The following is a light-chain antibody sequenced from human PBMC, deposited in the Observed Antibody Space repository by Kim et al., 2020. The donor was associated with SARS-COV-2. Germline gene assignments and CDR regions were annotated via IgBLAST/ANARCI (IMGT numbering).Light chain of an antibody. CDR1: SGYSNYK. V-gene: IGLV9-49*01. CDR2: VGTGGIVG. Sequence: QPVLTQPPSASASLGASVTLTCTLSSGYSNYKVDWYQQRPGTGPRFVMRVGTGGIVGSKGDGIPDRFSVLGSGLNRYLTIKNIQEEDESDYHCGADHGSGSNFVVVFGGGTQLTVL. CDR3: GADHGSGSNFVVV. J-gene: IGLJ2*01.